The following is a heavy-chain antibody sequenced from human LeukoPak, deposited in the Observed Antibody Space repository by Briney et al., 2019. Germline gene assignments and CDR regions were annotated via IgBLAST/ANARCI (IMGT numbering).Heavy chain of an antibody. D-gene: IGHD4-17*01. CDR3: AKSHGDYGLLDY. Sequence: GASVKVSCKVSGYSLTDLSLHWVRQAPGKGLERMGGFDPEDGEPIYAQKFQGRLSMTEDTSKDTSYVELRTLRSEDTALYYCAKSHGDYGLLDYWGQGTLVTVSS. V-gene: IGHV1-24*01. J-gene: IGHJ4*02. CDR2: FDPEDGEP. CDR1: GYSLTDLS.